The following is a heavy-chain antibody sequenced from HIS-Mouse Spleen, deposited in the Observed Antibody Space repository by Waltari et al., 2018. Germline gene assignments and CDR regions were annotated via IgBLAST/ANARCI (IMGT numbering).Heavy chain of an antibody. Sequence: QVQLQESGPGLVKPSETLSLTCTVSGGSISSYYWSWIRQPPGKGLGWIGDIYYRGSTTANPPLKSRVTISVDTSKNQFSLKLSSVTAAETAVYYCAREYYDFWSGYYPYYYGMDVWGQGTTVTVSS. D-gene: IGHD3-3*01. J-gene: IGHJ6*02. CDR1: GGSISSYY. CDR3: AREYYDFWSGYYPYYYGMDV. V-gene: IGHV4-59*13. CDR2: IYYRGST.